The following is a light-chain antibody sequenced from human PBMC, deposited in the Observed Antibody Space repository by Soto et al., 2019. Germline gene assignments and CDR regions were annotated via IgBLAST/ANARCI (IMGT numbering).Light chain of an antibody. CDR2: DAS. CDR3: QQRSNWPLT. V-gene: IGKV3-11*01. Sequence: EIVLTQSPATLPLSPGERATLSCRASHGVSSYLAWYQQKPGQAPRLLIYDASNRATGIPARFSGSGSGTDFTLTIGSLEPEDFAVYYCQQRSNWPLTFGGGTKVDIK. CDR1: HGVSSY. J-gene: IGKJ4*01.